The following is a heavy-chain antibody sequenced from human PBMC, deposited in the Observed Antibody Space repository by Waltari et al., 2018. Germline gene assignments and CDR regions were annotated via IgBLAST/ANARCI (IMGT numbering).Heavy chain of an antibody. CDR3: AKGSDGYKDYYVDV. CDR1: GFTFGIYA. J-gene: IGHJ6*03. CDR2: ITRTGGST. D-gene: IGHD5-12*01. Sequence: EVQLLETGGGLGQPGGSLRRSCAASGFTFGIYALSWVRLGPGKGLVWVADITRTGGSTHYADSVKGRFTSSRDNSKNILYLQMNSLRAEDTATYYCAKGSDGYKDYYVDVWGKGTTVTISS. V-gene: IGHV3-23*01.